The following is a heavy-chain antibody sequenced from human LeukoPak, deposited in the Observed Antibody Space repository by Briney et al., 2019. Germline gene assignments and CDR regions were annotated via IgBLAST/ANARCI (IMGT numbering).Heavy chain of an antibody. V-gene: IGHV3-15*01. CDR2: IKSKTDGGTT. Sequence: PGGSLRLSCVASGFTFSNAWMSWVRQAPGKRLEWVGRIKSKTDGGTTDYAAPVKGRFTISRDDSKNTLYLQMNSLKTEDTAVYYCTTDYYYDSSETEYYFDYWGQGTLVTVSS. CDR3: TTDYYYDSSETEYYFDY. J-gene: IGHJ4*02. D-gene: IGHD3-22*01. CDR1: GFTFSNAW.